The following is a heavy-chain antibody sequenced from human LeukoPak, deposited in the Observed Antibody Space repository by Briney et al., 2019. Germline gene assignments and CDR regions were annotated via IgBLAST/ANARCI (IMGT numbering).Heavy chain of an antibody. CDR3: ARHIEVYDYVWGSYLDY. J-gene: IGHJ4*02. D-gene: IGHD3-16*01. V-gene: IGHV4-39*01. CDR2: IYYSGST. Sequence: PSETLSLTCAVYGGSISSSSYYWGWIRQPPGKGLEWIGSIYYSGSTYYNPSLKSRVTISVDTSKNQFSLKLSSVTAADTAVYYCARHIEVYDYVWGSYLDYWGQGTLVTVSS. CDR1: GGSISSSSYY.